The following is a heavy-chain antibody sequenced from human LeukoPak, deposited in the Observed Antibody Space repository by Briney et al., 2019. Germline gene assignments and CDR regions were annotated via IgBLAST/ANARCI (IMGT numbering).Heavy chain of an antibody. V-gene: IGHV3-30-3*01. J-gene: IGHJ4*02. Sequence: PGGSLRLSCAASGFTFSSYAMHWVRQAPGKGLEWVAVISYDGSNKYYADSVKGRFTISRDNSKNTLYLQMNSLRAEDTAVYYCAKDSTMVRGVPFDYWGQGTLVTVSS. CDR1: GFTFSSYA. D-gene: IGHD3-10*01. CDR2: ISYDGSNK. CDR3: AKDSTMVRGVPFDY.